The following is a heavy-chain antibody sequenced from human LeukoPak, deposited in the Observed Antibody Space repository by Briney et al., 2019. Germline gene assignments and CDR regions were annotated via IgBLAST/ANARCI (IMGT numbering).Heavy chain of an antibody. CDR3: ARDFGHSYEDAI. CDR1: GESISGYY. D-gene: IGHD5-18*01. J-gene: IGHJ3*02. V-gene: IGHV4-34*01. Sequence: PSETLSLTCAVYGESISGYYWSWIRQSPGKGLEWIGEINHSGSPNYNPSHKSRVTMSVDSSKNQFSLRLTSVTAADTAVFYCARDFGHSYEDAIWGQGTMVTVSP. CDR2: INHSGSP.